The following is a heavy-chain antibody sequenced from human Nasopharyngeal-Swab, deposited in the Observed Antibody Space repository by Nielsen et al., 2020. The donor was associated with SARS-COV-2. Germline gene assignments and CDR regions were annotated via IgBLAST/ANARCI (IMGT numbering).Heavy chain of an antibody. CDR1: GGSFSGYY. J-gene: IGHJ6*02. CDR2: INHSGST. D-gene: IGHD3-10*01. V-gene: IGHV4-34*01. CDR3: ARRPVLLWFGELTRGMDV. Sequence: SETLSLTCAVYGGSFSGYYWSWIRQPPGKGLEWIGEINHSGSTNYNPSLKSRVTISVDTSKNQFPLKLSSVTAADTAVYYCARRPVLLWFGELTRGMDVWGQGTTVTVSS.